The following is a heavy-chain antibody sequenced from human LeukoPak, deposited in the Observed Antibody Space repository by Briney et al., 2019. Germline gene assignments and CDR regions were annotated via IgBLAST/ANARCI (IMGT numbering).Heavy chain of an antibody. CDR3: AKDLSRAVAADWFDP. CDR1: GFTFSNYD. Sequence: SGGSLRLSCAASGFTFSNYDMIWVRQAPGKGLECVSSISDSGGSTYYADSVKGRFTISRDNSKNTLYLQMTNLRAADTAVYYCAKDLSRAVAADWFDPWDQGSLVTVSS. J-gene: IGHJ5*02. D-gene: IGHD6-19*01. V-gene: IGHV3-23*01. CDR2: ISDSGGST.